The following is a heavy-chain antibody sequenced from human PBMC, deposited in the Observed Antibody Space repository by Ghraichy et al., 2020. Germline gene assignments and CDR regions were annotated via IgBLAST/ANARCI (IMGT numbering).Heavy chain of an antibody. V-gene: IGHV2-26*01. CDR2: IFSNDEK. D-gene: IGHD6-13*01. CDR3: ARIPYSSSWHYYYYYMDV. CDR1: GFSLSNAKMG. Sequence: SGPTLVKPTETLTLTCTVSGFSLSNAKMGVSWIRQPPGKALEWLAHIFSNDEKSYTTSLQSRLTISKDTSKSQVVLTMTNMDPVDTATYYCARIPYSSSWHYYYYYMDVWGKGTTVTVSS. J-gene: IGHJ6*03.